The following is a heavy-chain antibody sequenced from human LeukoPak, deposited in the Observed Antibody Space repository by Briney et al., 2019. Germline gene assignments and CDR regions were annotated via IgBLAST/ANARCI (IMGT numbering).Heavy chain of an antibody. J-gene: IGHJ6*03. V-gene: IGHV1-58*02. CDR1: GFTFTSSA. D-gene: IGHD3-22*01. Sequence: SVKVSCKASGFTFTSSAMQWVRQARGKRLEWIGWIVVGSGNTNYAQKFQERVTITRDMSTSTAYMELSSLRSEDTAVYYCAADRKEVIPNRYYYYYYMDVWGKGTTVTVSS. CDR3: AADRKEVIPNRYYYYYYMDV. CDR2: IVVGSGNT.